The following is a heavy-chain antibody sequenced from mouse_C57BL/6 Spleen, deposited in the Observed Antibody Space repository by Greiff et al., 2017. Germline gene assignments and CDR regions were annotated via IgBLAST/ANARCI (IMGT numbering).Heavy chain of an antibody. CDR3: ARNYKRDAMDY. CDR1: GYAFTNYL. V-gene: IGHV1-54*01. CDR2: INPGSGGT. D-gene: IGHD2-12*01. Sequence: QVQLQQSGAELVRPGTSVKVSCKASGYAFTNYLIEWVKQRPGQGHEWIGVINPGSGGTNYNEKFKGKATLTADESSSTAYMQLSSLTSEDSAVYFCARNYKRDAMDYWGQGTSVTVSS. J-gene: IGHJ4*01.